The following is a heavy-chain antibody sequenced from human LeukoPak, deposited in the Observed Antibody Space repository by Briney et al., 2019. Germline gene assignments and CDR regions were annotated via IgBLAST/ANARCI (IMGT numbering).Heavy chain of an antibody. J-gene: IGHJ4*02. Sequence: SETLSLTCTVSGGSISSGSYYWSWIRQPAGKGLEWIGRIYYSGSTNYNPSLKSRVTISVDTSKNQFSLKLSSVTAADTAVYYCARVRIDYYDSSGYYPDYWGQGTLVTVSS. V-gene: IGHV4-61*10. CDR2: IYYSGST. D-gene: IGHD3-22*01. CDR3: ARVRIDYYDSSGYYPDY. CDR1: GGSISSGSYY.